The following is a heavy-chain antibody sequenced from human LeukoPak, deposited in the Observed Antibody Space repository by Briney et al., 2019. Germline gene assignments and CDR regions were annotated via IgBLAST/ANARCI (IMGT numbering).Heavy chain of an antibody. V-gene: IGHV1-18*01. D-gene: IGHD5-18*01. J-gene: IGHJ4*02. CDR1: GYTFTSYG. CDR3: AGTNTAMVLNPTLLYY. CDR2: ISAYNGNT. Sequence: ASVKVSCKASGYTFTSYGISWVRQAPGQGLEWMGWISAYNGNTNYAQKLQGRVTMTTDTSTSTAYMELRSLRSDDTAAYYCAGTNTAMVLNPTLLYYWGQGTLVTVSS.